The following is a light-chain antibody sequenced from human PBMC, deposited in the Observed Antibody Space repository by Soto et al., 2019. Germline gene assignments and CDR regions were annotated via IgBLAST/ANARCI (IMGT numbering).Light chain of an antibody. CDR3: QQRTDWHPVYT. J-gene: IGKJ2*01. CDR1: QSVSSF. V-gene: IGKV3-11*01. Sequence: EIVLTQSPVTLSLSPGDRATLSCRPSQSVSSFLAWYQQKPGQPPRLLIYDVSNRAAGIPARFSGSGSGTDFTLTISSLEPEDFAVYYCQQRTDWHPVYTFGQGTKLEIK. CDR2: DVS.